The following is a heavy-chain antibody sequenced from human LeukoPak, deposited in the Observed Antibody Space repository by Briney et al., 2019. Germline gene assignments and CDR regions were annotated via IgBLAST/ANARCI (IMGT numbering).Heavy chain of an antibody. CDR1: GYTFIEYV. D-gene: IGHD6-19*01. V-gene: IGHV1-3*01. CDR3: ARTRINKWLEHDTFDY. J-gene: IGHJ4*02. Sequence: ASVKVSCKTSGYTFIEYVMHWVRQAPGQRLEWMGWINAGNGNTKYSQKFQGRVTITRDTSASTAYMELSSLRSEDTAVYYCARTRINKWLEHDTFDYWGQGTLVTVSS. CDR2: INAGNGNT.